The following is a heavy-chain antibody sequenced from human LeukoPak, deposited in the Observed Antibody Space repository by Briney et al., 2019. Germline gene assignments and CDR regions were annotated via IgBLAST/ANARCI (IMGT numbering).Heavy chain of an antibody. Sequence: GRSLRLSCAASGFTFSSYGMHWVREAPGKGLEWVAVISYDGSNKYYADSVKGGFTISRDNSKNTLYLQMNSLRAEDTAVYYCAKDGEGYGSGSYYPDYWGQGTLVTVSS. D-gene: IGHD3-10*01. CDR1: GFTFSSYG. CDR2: ISYDGSNK. J-gene: IGHJ4*02. V-gene: IGHV3-30*18. CDR3: AKDGEGYGSGSYYPDY.